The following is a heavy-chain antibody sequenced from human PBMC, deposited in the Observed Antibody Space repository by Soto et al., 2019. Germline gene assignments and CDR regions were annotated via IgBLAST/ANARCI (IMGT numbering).Heavy chain of an antibody. CDR1: GGTFSSYA. CDR2: IIPIFGRA. Sequence: GASVKVSCKASGGTFSSYAISWVRQAPGQGLEWMGGIIPIFGRANYAQNFQGRVTITADDSKSTVYMELNSLRSEDTAVYYCVRRGYGSRWPNVYMDVWGKGTTVTVSS. V-gene: IGHV1-69*13. CDR3: VRRGYGSRWPNVYMDV. J-gene: IGHJ6*03. D-gene: IGHD6-13*01.